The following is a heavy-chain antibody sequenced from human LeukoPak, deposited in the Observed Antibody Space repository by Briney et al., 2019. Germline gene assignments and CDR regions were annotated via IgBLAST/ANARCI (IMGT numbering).Heavy chain of an antibody. CDR3: ARDLSMTMVVTRDALDI. J-gene: IGHJ3*02. V-gene: IGHV1-2*06. Sequence: ASVKVSCKASGYSFTGYYMHWVRQAPGQGLEGMGRINPNSGGTKYAQKFQGRVTMTRDTSISTAYMELSSLRSDDTAVYYCARDLSMTMVVTRDALDIWGQGTMVTVSS. D-gene: IGHD4-23*01. CDR1: GYSFTGYY. CDR2: INPNSGGT.